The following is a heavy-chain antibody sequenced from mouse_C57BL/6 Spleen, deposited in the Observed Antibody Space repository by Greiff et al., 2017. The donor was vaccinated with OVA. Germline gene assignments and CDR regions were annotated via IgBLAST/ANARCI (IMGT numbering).Heavy chain of an antibody. D-gene: IGHD1-1*01. V-gene: IGHV3-6*01. Sequence: VQLQQSGPGLVKPSQSLSLTCSVTGYSITSGYYWNWIRQFPGNKLEWMGYISYDGSNNYNPSLKNRISITRDTSKNQFFLKLNSVTTEDTATYYCATLTTVVDYAMDYWGQGTSVTVSS. CDR3: ATLTTVVDYAMDY. CDR2: ISYDGSN. J-gene: IGHJ4*01. CDR1: GYSITSGYY.